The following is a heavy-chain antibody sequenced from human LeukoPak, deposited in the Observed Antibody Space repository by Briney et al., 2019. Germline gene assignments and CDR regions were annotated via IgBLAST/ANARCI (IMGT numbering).Heavy chain of an antibody. CDR3: AKDYYDGLDY. V-gene: IGHV3-30*02. D-gene: IGHD3-22*01. CDR2: IRYDASNK. CDR1: GCTFSGYG. Sequence: PGGSLRLSCAASGCTFSGYGMHWVRQAPGKGLEWVAFIRYDASNKYYADSVKGRFTISRDNSKNTLYLQMNSLRTEDTAVYYCAKDYYDGLDYWGQGTLVTASS. J-gene: IGHJ4*02.